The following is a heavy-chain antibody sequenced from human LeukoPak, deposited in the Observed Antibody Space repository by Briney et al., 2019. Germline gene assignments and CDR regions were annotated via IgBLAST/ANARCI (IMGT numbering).Heavy chain of an antibody. V-gene: IGHV3-49*04. CDR2: IRSKAYGGTT. J-gene: IGHJ4*02. CDR3: TRDLGID. Sequence: GGSLRFSCSASGFTFRSYAMHWVRQAPGKGLEWVGFIRSKAYGGTTEYAASVKGRFTISRDDSKSIAYLQMNSLKTEDTAVYYCTRDLGIDWGQGTLVTVSS. D-gene: IGHD1-14*01. CDR1: GFTFRSYA.